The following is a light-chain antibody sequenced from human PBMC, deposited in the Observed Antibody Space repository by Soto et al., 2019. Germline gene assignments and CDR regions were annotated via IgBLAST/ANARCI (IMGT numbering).Light chain of an antibody. J-gene: IGKJ3*01. CDR1: QGISSY. CDR3: QQFNGYPRT. Sequence: QLTQSPSSLSASVGDRVTITCRASQGISSYLAWYQQKPGKAPKLLIYAASTLQSGVPSRFSGSGSGTDFTLTISSLQSEDFATYYCQQFNGYPRTFGPGTKVDIK. V-gene: IGKV1-9*01. CDR2: AAS.